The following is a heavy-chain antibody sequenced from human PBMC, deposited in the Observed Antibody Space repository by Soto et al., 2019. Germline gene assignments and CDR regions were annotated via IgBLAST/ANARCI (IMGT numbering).Heavy chain of an antibody. Sequence: QVQLVESGGGVVQPGRSLRLSCAASGFTFSSYAMHWVRQAPGKGLEWVAVISYDGSNKYYADSVKGRFTISRDNSKNTLYLEMNSRRAEDTAVYYCARSGNLGSGSYWGFFYYYGMDVWGQGTTVTVSS. J-gene: IGHJ6*02. CDR2: ISYDGSNK. D-gene: IGHD3-10*01. CDR1: GFTFSSYA. V-gene: IGHV3-30-3*01. CDR3: ARSGNLGSGSYWGFFYYYGMDV.